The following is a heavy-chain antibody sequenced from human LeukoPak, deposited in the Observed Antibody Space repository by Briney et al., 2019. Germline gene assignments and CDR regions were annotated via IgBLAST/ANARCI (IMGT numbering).Heavy chain of an antibody. Sequence: PGGSLRLSCAASGFTFSSYEMNWVRQAPGKGLEWVSYTSSSGSTIYYADSVKGRFIISRDNAKNSLYLQMNSLRAEDTAVYYCAELGTTMIGGVWGKGTTVTISS. J-gene: IGHJ6*04. CDR3: AELGTTMIGGV. CDR1: GFTFSSYE. CDR2: TSSSGSTI. D-gene: IGHD3-10*02. V-gene: IGHV3-48*03.